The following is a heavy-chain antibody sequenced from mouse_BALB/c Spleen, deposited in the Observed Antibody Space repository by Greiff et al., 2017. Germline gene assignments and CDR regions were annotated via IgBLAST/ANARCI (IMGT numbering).Heavy chain of an antibody. Sequence: VQLKQSGPGLVKPSQSLSLTCTVTGYSITSDYAWNWIRQFPGNKLEWMGYISYSGSTSYNPSLKSRISITRDTSKNQFFLQLNSVTTEDTATYYCARVGYVDYYAMDYWGQGTSVTVSS. J-gene: IGHJ4*01. D-gene: IGHD3-1*01. CDR1: GYSITSDYA. CDR3: ARVGYVDYYAMDY. CDR2: ISYSGST. V-gene: IGHV3-2*02.